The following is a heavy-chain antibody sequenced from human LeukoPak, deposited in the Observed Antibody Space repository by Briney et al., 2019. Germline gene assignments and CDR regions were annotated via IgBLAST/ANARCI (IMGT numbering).Heavy chain of an antibody. Sequence: SETLSLTCTVSGGSISSSSYYWGWIRQPPGKGLEWIGSIYYSGSTYYNPSLKSRATISVDTSKNQFSLKLSSVTAADTAVYYCARDRSRVSYYYYMDVWGKGTTVTVSS. CDR3: ARDRSRVSYYYYMDV. D-gene: IGHD6-13*01. V-gene: IGHV4-39*02. J-gene: IGHJ6*03. CDR2: IYYSGST. CDR1: GGSISSSSYY.